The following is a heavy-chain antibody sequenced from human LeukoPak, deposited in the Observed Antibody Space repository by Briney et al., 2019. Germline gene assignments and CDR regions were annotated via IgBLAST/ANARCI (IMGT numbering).Heavy chain of an antibody. V-gene: IGHV4-59*08. CDR2: IYYSGST. J-gene: IGHJ5*02. Sequence: SETLSLTCAVYGGSFSGYYWSWIRQPPGKGLEWIGYIYYSGSTNYNPSLKSRVTISVDTSKNQFSLKLSSVTAADTAVYYCARRASSSWYGGQANWFDPWGQGTLVTVSS. CDR3: ARRASSSWYGGQANWFDP. D-gene: IGHD6-13*01. CDR1: GGSFSGYY.